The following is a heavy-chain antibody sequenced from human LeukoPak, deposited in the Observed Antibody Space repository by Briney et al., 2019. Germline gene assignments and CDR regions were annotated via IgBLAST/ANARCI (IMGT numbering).Heavy chain of an antibody. CDR2: IYYSGST. D-gene: IGHD6-19*01. CDR1: GGSISSSSYY. CDR3: ERDYSGGGYVWSAP. J-gene: IGHJ5*02. V-gene: IGHV4-39*02. Sequence: SETLSLTCTVSGGSISSSSYYWGWIRQPPGKGLEWIGSIYYSGSTYYNPSLKSRVTISVDTSMNQFSLKLSSVTAADTAVYYCERDYSGGGYVWSAPGGREPRVPVS.